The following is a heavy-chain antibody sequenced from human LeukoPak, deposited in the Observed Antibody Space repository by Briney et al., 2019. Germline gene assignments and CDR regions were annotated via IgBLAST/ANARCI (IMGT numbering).Heavy chain of an antibody. CDR1: GFTFSSYG. Sequence: GGSLRLSCAASGFTFSSYGMHWVRQAPGKGLEWVAVISYDGSNKYYADSVKGRFTISRDNSKNTLYLQMNSLRAEDTAVYYCARGRGWYSEGPSNDYWGQGTLVTVSS. J-gene: IGHJ4*02. D-gene: IGHD6-19*01. CDR3: ARGRGWYSEGPSNDY. CDR2: ISYDGSNK. V-gene: IGHV3-30*03.